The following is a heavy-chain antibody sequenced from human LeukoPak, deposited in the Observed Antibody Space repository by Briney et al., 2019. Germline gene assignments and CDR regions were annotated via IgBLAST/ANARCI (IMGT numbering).Heavy chain of an antibody. CDR1: GFTFSSYW. CDR2: IKQDGSEK. Sequence: PGGSLRLSCAASGFTFSSYWMSWVRQAPGKGLEWVANIKQDGSEKYYVDSVKGRFTISRDNAKNSLYLQMNSLRAEDTAVYYCARDQGVVPAAPFDDAFDIWGQGTMVTVSS. V-gene: IGHV3-7*01. D-gene: IGHD2-2*01. J-gene: IGHJ3*02. CDR3: ARDQGVVPAAPFDDAFDI.